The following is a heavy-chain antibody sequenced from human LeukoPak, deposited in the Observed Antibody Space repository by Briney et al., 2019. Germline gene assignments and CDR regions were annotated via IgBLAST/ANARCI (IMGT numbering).Heavy chain of an antibody. Sequence: ASVKVSCKASGYTFTGYYMHWARQAPGQGLEWMGWINPNSGGTNYAQKFQGRVTMTRDTSISTAYMELSRLRSDDTAVYYCARAGVLMVYLWGEDAFDIWGQGTMVTVSS. CDR3: ARAGVLMVYLWGEDAFDI. CDR2: INPNSGGT. V-gene: IGHV1-2*02. CDR1: GYTFTGYY. D-gene: IGHD2-8*01. J-gene: IGHJ3*02.